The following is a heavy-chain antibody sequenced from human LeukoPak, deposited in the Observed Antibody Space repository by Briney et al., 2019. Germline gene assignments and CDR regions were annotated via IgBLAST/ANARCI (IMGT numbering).Heavy chain of an antibody. CDR2: INPSGGST. J-gene: IGHJ4*02. V-gene: IGHV1-46*01. Sequence: ASVKVSCKASGYTFTSYYMHWVRQAPGQGLEWMGIINPSGGSTSYAQKFQGRVTMTRDTSTSTVYMGLSSLRSEDTAVYYCARSAAIIKFDYWGQGTLVTVSS. D-gene: IGHD5-12*01. CDR3: ARSAAIIKFDY. CDR1: GYTFTSYY.